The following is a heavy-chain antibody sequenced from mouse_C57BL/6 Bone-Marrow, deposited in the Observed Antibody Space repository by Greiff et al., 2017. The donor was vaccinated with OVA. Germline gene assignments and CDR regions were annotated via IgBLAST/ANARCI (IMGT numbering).Heavy chain of an antibody. CDR2: IWSGGST. J-gene: IGHJ3*01. Sequence: QVQLQQSGPGLVQPSQSLSITCTVSGFSLTSYGVHWVRQSPGKGLEWLGVIWSGGSTDYNAAFISRLSISKDKSKSQVFFKMNSLQADDTAIYYCATQLLAWFAYWGQGTLVTVSA. CDR1: GFSLTSYG. V-gene: IGHV2-2*01. CDR3: ATQLLAWFAY. D-gene: IGHD1-1*01.